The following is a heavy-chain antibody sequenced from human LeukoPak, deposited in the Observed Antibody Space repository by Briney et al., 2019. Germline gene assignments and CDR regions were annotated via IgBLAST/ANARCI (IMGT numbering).Heavy chain of an antibody. CDR3: ARETPSGIAAANGFDY. CDR1: GFTFSSYS. CDR2: ISSSSSYI. D-gene: IGHD6-13*01. J-gene: IGHJ4*02. V-gene: IGHV3-21*01. Sequence: PGGSLRLSCAASGFTFSSYSMHWVRQAPGKGLEWVSSISSSSSYIYYADSVKGRFTISRDNAKNSLYLQMNSLRAEDTAVYYCARETPSGIAAANGFDYWGQGTLVTVSP.